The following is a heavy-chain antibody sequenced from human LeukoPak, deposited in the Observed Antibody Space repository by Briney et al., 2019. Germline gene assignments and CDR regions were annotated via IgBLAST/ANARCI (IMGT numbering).Heavy chain of an antibody. Sequence: PWGSLRLSCSASGFTVMSNYLSWVRHAPGKGLEGGSVIFSGGSTYYAHSVKGRFTISRDNSKNTLYLQMNSLRAEDTAVYYCARDRGYCSSTSCYRWFDPWGQGTLVTVSS. CDR1: GFTVMSNY. CDR3: ARDRGYCSSTSCYRWFDP. V-gene: IGHV3-53*01. CDR2: IFSGGST. D-gene: IGHD2-2*02. J-gene: IGHJ5*02.